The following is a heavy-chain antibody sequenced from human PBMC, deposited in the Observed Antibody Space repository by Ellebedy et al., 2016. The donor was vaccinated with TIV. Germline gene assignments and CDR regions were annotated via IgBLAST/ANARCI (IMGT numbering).Heavy chain of an antibody. CDR2: INSDGSST. V-gene: IGHV3-74*01. Sequence: GESLKISCAATGFTFSSYWMHWVRQAPGKGLVWVSRINSDGSSTSYADSVKGRFTISRDNAKNTLYLQMNSLRAEDTAVYYCAKGVGFTIHYYYYGMDVWGQGTTVTVSS. CDR3: AKGVGFTIHYYYYGMDV. D-gene: IGHD3-10*01. CDR1: GFTFSSYW. J-gene: IGHJ6*02.